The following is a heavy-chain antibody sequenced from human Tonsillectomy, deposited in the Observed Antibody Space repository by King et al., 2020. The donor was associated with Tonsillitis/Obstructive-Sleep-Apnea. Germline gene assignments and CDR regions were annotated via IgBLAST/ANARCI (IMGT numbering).Heavy chain of an antibody. Sequence: QLVQSGGGLVKPGGSLRLSCAASGFAFSSYSMSWVRQAPGKGLEWVSPINTENYIYYAGSVKGRLTISRDNAKNSLYLQMDSLGAEDTAVYYCARDSSGWSRDYWGQGTLVTVSS. CDR1: GFAFSSYS. J-gene: IGHJ4*02. CDR3: ARDSSGWSRDY. CDR2: INTENYI. V-gene: IGHV3-21*01. D-gene: IGHD6-19*01.